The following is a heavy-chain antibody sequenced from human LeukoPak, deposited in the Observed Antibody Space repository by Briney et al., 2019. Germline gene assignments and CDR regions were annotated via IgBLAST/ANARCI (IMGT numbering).Heavy chain of an antibody. V-gene: IGHV4-34*12. Sequence: PSETLSLTCAVYGGSFSGYYWGWVRQPPGKGLEWIGNIFYSGSTYYSPPLKSRLTISLDTSRNQFSLRLNSVTAADTAVYYCAKSNGYGLVDIWGQGTMVTVSS. CDR2: IFYSGST. D-gene: IGHD3-10*01. J-gene: IGHJ3*02. CDR3: AKSNGYGLVDI. CDR1: GGSFSGYY.